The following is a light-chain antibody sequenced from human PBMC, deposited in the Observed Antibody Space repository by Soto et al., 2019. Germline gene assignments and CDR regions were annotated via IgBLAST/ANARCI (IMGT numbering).Light chain of an antibody. Sequence: DIQMTQSPSTLSASVGDRVTITCRASESIDSWLAWHQQKPGRAPKLLISKASSLESGVPSRFSGSGSGTDFSLTISSLQPEDFATYYCQQSYSTPALTFGGGTKVDIK. V-gene: IGKV1-5*03. CDR1: ESIDSW. J-gene: IGKJ4*01. CDR2: KAS. CDR3: QQSYSTPALT.